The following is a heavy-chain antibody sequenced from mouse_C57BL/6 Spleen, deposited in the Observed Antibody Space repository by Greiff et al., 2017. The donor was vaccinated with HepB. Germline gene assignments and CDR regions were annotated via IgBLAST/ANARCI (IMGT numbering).Heavy chain of an antibody. V-gene: IGHV5-16*01. CDR2: INYDGSST. J-gene: IGHJ4*01. Sequence: EVQVVESEGGLVQPGSSMKLSCTASGFTFSDYYMAWVRQVPEKGLEWVANINYDGSSTYYLDSLKSRFIISRDNAKNILYLQMSSLESEDTATYYCARAGDGYYDAMDYWGQGTSVTVSS. D-gene: IGHD2-3*01. CDR3: ARAGDGYYDAMDY. CDR1: GFTFSDYY.